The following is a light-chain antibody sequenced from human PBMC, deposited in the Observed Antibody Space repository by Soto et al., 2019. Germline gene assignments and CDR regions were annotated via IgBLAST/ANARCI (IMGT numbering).Light chain of an antibody. J-gene: IGKJ5*01. CDR1: QDITNY. CDR2: DAS. Sequence: DIQMTQPPATLFASVGGRVIITCQASQDITNYLNWYQQKPGRAPRLLLYDASSLETGVPSRFSGSGSGTDFTLTISSLQPEDVATYYCQHYDHLPITFGQGSRLEI. CDR3: QHYDHLPIT. V-gene: IGKV1-33*01.